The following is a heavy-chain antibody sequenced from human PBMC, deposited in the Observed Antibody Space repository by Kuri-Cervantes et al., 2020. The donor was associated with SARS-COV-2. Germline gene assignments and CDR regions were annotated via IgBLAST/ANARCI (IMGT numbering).Heavy chain of an antibody. CDR1: GFTFSTYS. Sequence: GESLKISCTASGFTFSTYSMTWVRQAPGKGLEWVSSIDATSSHVFYADSMKGRFTISRDDSKNTLYLQMNSLRVEDTAVYYCAREFHDFWSGYYGPYYFYAMDVWGQGTTVTVSS. V-gene: IGHV3-21*01. CDR3: AREFHDFWSGYYGPYYFYAMDV. J-gene: IGHJ6*02. D-gene: IGHD3-3*01. CDR2: IDATSSHV.